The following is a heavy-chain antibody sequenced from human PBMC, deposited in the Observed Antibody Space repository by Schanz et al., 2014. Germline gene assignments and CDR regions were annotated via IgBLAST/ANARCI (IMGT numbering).Heavy chain of an antibody. Sequence: EVQLLESGGGLVQPGGSLRLSCAASGFTFSSYAMSWVRQAPGKGLEWVSVISASGGDTYYADSVKGRFTISRDNSKNALYLQMNSLRAEDTAVYYCAKVRYSSGWRGDYFDEWGQGTLXTVAS. J-gene: IGHJ4*02. CDR3: AKVRYSSGWRGDYFDE. CDR1: GFTFSSYA. D-gene: IGHD6-25*01. V-gene: IGHV3-23*01. CDR2: ISASGGDT.